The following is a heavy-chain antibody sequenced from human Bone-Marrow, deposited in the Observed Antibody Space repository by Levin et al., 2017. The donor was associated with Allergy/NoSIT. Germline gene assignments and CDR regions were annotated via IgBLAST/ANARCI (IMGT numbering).Heavy chain of an antibody. CDR2: IYTSGST. J-gene: IGHJ4*02. V-gene: IGHV4-4*07. CDR3: ARVAGPSGSGGYTFDY. Sequence: PSETLSLTCTVSGGSISSYYWSWIRQPAGKGLEWIGRIYTSGSTNYNPSLKSRVTMSVDTSKNQFSLKLSSVTAADTAVYYCARVAGPSGSGGYTFDYWGQGTLVTVSS. CDR1: GGSISSYY. D-gene: IGHD6-19*01.